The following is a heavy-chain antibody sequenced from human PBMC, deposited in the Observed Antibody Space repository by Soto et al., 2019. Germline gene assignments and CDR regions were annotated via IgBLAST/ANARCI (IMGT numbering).Heavy chain of an antibody. CDR1: GFTFSSYG. J-gene: IGHJ6*02. Sequence: QVQLVESGGGVVQPGRSLRLSCAASGFTFSSYGMHWVRQAPGKGLEWVAVISYDGSKEFYADSVKGRFTIARDNSKNTLYLQINSLSAEDTDVYYCAKDLRLWSKDYYYYGTDGWGQGTTVTVSS. CDR2: ISYDGSKE. D-gene: IGHD5-18*01. V-gene: IGHV3-30*18. CDR3: AKDLRLWSKDYYYYGTDG.